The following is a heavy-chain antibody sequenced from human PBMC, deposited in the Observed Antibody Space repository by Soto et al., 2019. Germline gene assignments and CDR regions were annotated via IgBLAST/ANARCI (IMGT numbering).Heavy chain of an antibody. Sequence: GKGLEWIGYIYYSGSTNYNPSLKSRVTISVDTSKNQFSLKLSSVTAADTAVYYCARLNGRIPAAANSYYYYYYMDVCGKGTPVTVS. CDR3: ARLNGRIPAAANSYYYYYYMDV. D-gene: IGHD2-2*01. J-gene: IGHJ6*03. V-gene: IGHV4-59*08. CDR2: IYYSGST.